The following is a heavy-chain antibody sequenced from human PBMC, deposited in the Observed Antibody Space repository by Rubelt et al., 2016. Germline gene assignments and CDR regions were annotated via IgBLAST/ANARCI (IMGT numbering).Heavy chain of an antibody. J-gene: IGHJ4*02. CDR2: ISAYNGNT. CDR1: GYTFTRYG. CDR3: ARDGVFSSGWYYFDY. Sequence: QVQLVQSGAEVKKPGASVKVSCKASGYTFTRYGISWVRQAPGQGLEWMGWISAYNGNTNYAQKLQGRVTMTTHTPTSTVYMELRSLRADDTAVYYCARDGVFSSGWYYFDYWGQGTLVTVSS. V-gene: IGHV1-18*01. D-gene: IGHD6-19*01.